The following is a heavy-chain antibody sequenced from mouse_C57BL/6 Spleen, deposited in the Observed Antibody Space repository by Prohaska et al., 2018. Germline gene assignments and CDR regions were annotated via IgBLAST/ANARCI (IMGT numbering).Heavy chain of an antibody. V-gene: IGHV1-19*01. CDR2: INPYNGGT. D-gene: IGHD4-1*01. J-gene: IGHJ1*03. CDR3: VRADWDDWYFDV. Sequence: HGKSLEWIGVINPYNGGTSYNQKFKGKATFNVDKSSSTAYMDLNSLTSEDSAVYYCVRADWDDWYFDVWGTGTTVTVSS.